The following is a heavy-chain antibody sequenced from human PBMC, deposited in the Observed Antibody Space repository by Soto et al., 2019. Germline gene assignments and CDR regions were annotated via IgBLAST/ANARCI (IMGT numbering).Heavy chain of an antibody. J-gene: IGHJ5*02. Sequence: QVQLQESGPGLVKPSQTLSLTCTVSGGSISSGGYYWSWIRQHPGKGLEWIGYIYYSGSTYYNPYLKSRVNISVDTSENQVSLNLSSVTAADTAVYYCARRLSSSEFDPLGQGTLVTVSS. CDR1: GGSISSGGYY. V-gene: IGHV4-31*03. CDR3: ARRLSSSEFDP. CDR2: IYYSGST.